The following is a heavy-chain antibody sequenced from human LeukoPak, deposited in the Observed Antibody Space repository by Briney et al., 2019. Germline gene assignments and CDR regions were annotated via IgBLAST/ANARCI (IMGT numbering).Heavy chain of an antibody. CDR2: VSGSSSYK. CDR3: ARVRLAFCSSTTCLVHAFDI. D-gene: IGHD2-2*01. CDR1: GFTFSSFG. Sequence: GGSLTLSCAASGFTFSSFGINWVRQAPGKGLEWVSSVSGSSSYKYYADSVKGRFTISRDNAKNSLYLQMNSLRAEDTAVYYCARVRLAFCSSTTCLVHAFDIWGQGTVVTVSS. J-gene: IGHJ3*02. V-gene: IGHV3-21*01.